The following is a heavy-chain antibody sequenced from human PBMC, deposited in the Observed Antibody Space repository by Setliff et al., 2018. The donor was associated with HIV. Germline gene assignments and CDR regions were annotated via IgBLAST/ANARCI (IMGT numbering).Heavy chain of an antibody. J-gene: IGHJ3*02. Sequence: PGGSLRLSCTASGFTFGDYAMSWVRQAPGKGLEWVGFIRSKAYGGTTEYAASVKDGFTVSRDDSKSIAYLQINSLKTEDTAVYYCTRDKGYAFDIWGQGTMVTVSS. CDR3: TRDKGYAFDI. V-gene: IGHV3-49*04. D-gene: IGHD5-18*01. CDR2: IRSKAYGGTT. CDR1: GFTFGDYA.